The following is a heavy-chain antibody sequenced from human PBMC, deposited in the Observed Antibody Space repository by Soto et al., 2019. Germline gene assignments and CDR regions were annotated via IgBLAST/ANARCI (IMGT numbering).Heavy chain of an antibody. J-gene: IGHJ6*01. D-gene: IGHD1-26*01. CDR1: GYTFTSYG. CDR2: ISAYNGNT. CDR3: SRKMECVGSTFTARAGPFVP. V-gene: IGHV1-18*01. Sequence: QVQLVQSGGEVKKTGASVKVSCKASGYTFTSYGISWVRQAPGQRLEWMGWISAYNGNTNYAQKLQGRVTMTTDTSTSTAYIELSSLSSDDTAVYYCSRKMECVGSTFTARAGPFVPWGQRATVTVAS.